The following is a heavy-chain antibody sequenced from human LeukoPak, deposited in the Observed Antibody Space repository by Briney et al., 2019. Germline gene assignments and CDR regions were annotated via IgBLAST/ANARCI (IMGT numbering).Heavy chain of an antibody. J-gene: IGHJ5*02. Sequence: PSETPSLTCTVSGGSISSSSYYWGWIRQPPGKGLEWIGSIYYSGSTYYNPSLKSRVTISVDTSKNQFSLKLSSVTAADTAVYYCARLRPYDSSLFDPWGQGTLVTVSS. D-gene: IGHD3-22*01. CDR2: IYYSGST. CDR3: ARLRPYDSSLFDP. V-gene: IGHV4-39*01. CDR1: GGSISSSSYY.